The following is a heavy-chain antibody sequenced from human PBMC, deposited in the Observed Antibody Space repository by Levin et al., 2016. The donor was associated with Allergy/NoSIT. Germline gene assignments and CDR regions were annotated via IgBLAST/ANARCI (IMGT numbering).Heavy chain of an antibody. CDR1: GYTFTSYY. Sequence: ASVKVSCKASGYTFTSYYMHWVRQAPGQGLEWMGIINPSGGSTSYAQKFQGRVTMTRDTSTSTVYMELSSLRSEDTAVYYCARDSMPYYYDSSGYYSYFDYWGQGTLVTVSS. J-gene: IGHJ4*02. V-gene: IGHV1-46*01. D-gene: IGHD3-22*01. CDR2: INPSGGST. CDR3: ARDSMPYYYDSSGYYSYFDY.